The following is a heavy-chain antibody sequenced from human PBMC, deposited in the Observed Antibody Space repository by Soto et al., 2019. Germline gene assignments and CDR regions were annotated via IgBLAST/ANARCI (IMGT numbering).Heavy chain of an antibody. CDR1: GYTFTSYG. J-gene: IGHJ5*02. Sequence: GASVKVSCKASGYTFTSYGISWVRQAPGQGLEWMGWISAYNGNTNYAQKLQGRVTMTTDTSTSTAYMELRSLRSDDTAVYYCARESWNTYYDFWSGHNWFDPWGQGTLVTGSS. CDR3: ARESWNTYYDFWSGHNWFDP. D-gene: IGHD3-3*01. V-gene: IGHV1-18*04. CDR2: ISAYNGNT.